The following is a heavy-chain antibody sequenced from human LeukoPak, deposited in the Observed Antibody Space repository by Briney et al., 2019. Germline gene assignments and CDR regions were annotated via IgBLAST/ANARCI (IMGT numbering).Heavy chain of an antibody. CDR1: DFSLSTPGVG. V-gene: IGHV2-5*01. CDR2: IYFNDDR. J-gene: IGHJ4*02. CDR3: AHLVVTIDWRSYFDY. D-gene: IGHD3-9*01. Sequence: SGPTLVNPTQTLTLTCTFSDFSLSTPGVGVGWIRQPPGKALEWLALIYFNDDRRYIPSLSSRLTITRDTSKNQVVLAMTNMDPVDTATYYCAHLVVTIDWRSYFDYWGQGALVTVSS.